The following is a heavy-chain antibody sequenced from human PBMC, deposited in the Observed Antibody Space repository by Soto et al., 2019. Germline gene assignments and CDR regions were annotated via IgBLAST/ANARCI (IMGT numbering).Heavy chain of an antibody. V-gene: IGHV4-34*01. D-gene: IGHD1-1*01. Sequence: QVQLQQWGAGLLKPSETLTLTCAVYGGFVSSGSYYWSWIRQPPGKGLEWIGEMSHSGGTHFNRWGESRVTISVDTSKNQFSLKMSSVTAADTALYYCARVERGTATTVVDAFDIWGPGTMVTVSS. J-gene: IGHJ3*02. CDR3: ARVERGTATTVVDAFDI. CDR1: GGFVSSGSYY. CDR2: MSHSGGT.